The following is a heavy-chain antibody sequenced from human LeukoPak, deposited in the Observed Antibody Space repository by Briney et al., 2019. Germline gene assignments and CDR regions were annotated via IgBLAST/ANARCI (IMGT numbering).Heavy chain of an antibody. J-gene: IGHJ4*02. CDR2: IYYSGST. CDR3: ARNYYSGYRGGFDY. CDR1: GGSISSSSYY. Sequence: PSETLSLTCTVSGGSISSSSYYWGWIRQPPGKGLEWIGSIYYSGSTYYNPSLKSRVTISVDTSKNQFSLKLSSVTAADTAVYYCARNYYSGYRGGFDYWGQGTLVTVSS. D-gene: IGHD5-12*01. V-gene: IGHV4-39*07.